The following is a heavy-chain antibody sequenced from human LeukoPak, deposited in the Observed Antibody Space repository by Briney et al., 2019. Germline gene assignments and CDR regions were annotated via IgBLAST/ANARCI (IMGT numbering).Heavy chain of an antibody. V-gene: IGHV4-31*03. Sequence: SETLSLTCTVSGGSISSGGYYWSWIRQHPGKGLEWIGYIYYSGSTYYNPSLKSRVTISVDTSKNQFSLKLSSVTAADTAAYYCARDTVYCSSTSCHTNWFDPWGQGTLVTVSS. CDR3: ARDTVYCSSTSCHTNWFDP. D-gene: IGHD2-2*02. CDR1: GGSISSGGYY. J-gene: IGHJ5*02. CDR2: IYYSGST.